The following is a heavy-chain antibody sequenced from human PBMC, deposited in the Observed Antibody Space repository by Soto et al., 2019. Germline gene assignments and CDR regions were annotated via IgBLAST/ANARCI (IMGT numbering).Heavy chain of an antibody. D-gene: IGHD2-2*01. CDR1: GGSISSSSYY. Sequence: SETLSLTCTVSGGSISSSSYYWGWIRQPPGKGLEWIGSIYYSGSTYYNPSLKSRVTISVDTSKNQFSLKLSSVPAANTAVYYCARTCTSCHALFDYGGKGTLVTVSS. V-gene: IGHV4-39*01. J-gene: IGHJ4*02. CDR2: IYYSGST. CDR3: ARTCTSCHALFDY.